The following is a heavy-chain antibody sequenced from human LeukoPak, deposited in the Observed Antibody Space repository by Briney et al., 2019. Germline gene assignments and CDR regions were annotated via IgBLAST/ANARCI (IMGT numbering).Heavy chain of an antibody. Sequence: GGSLRLSCAASRFTFSTYAVNWVRQAPGKGLEWVSAISGNGDITYYADSVRGRFTISRDNSKNTLYLQMNSLRAEDTAVYYCARVKRDCSGGSCYSYDYWGQGTLVTVSS. CDR3: ARVKRDCSGGSCYSYDY. CDR1: RFTFSTYA. D-gene: IGHD2-15*01. J-gene: IGHJ4*02. CDR2: ISGNGDIT. V-gene: IGHV3-23*01.